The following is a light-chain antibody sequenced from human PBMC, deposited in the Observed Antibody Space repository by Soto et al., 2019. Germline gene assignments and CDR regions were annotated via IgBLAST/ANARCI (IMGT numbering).Light chain of an antibody. J-gene: IGKJ1*01. V-gene: IGKV1-12*01. CDR3: QQANNFPWT. CDR1: QGISSW. Sequence: DIQMTQSPPSASASVGDRVTITCRASQGISSWLAWYQQKPGKAPELLIYAASNMQTGVPSRFSYSGSGTDFTLTISILQPEDFATYYCQQANNFPWTCGQGTKVDIK. CDR2: AAS.